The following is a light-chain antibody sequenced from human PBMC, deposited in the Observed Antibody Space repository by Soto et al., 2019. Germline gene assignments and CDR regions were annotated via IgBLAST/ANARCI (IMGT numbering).Light chain of an antibody. CDR1: QSVGSN. V-gene: IGKV3-15*01. Sequence: EIVMTQSPATLSVSPGERVTLSCRASQSVGSNLAWYQHKPGQAPRLLIYGASTRATGIPGRFSGSGSGTEFTLTISNLQSEDFAVYYCQQYGSSGTFGQGTKVDIK. CDR3: QQYGSSGT. J-gene: IGKJ1*01. CDR2: GAS.